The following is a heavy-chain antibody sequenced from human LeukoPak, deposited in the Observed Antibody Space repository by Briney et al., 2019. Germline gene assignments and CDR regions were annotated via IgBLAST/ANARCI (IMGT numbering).Heavy chain of an antibody. CDR3: ARDVLVVVAATPGDY. CDR1: GFTFSSYA. CDR2: ISYDGSNK. V-gene: IGHV3-30-3*01. J-gene: IGHJ4*02. Sequence: GRSLILSCAASGFTFSSYAMHWVRQAPGKGLEWVAVISYDGSNKYYADSVKGRFTISRDNSKNTLYLQMNSLRAEDTAVHYCARDVLVVVAATPGDYWGQGTLVTVSS. D-gene: IGHD2-15*01.